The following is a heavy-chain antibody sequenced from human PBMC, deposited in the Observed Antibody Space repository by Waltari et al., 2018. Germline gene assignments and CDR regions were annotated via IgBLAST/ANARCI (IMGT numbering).Heavy chain of an antibody. Sequence: EVQLVESGGGLVQPGGSLRLSCAAAGVTCNNYWMSWVRQAPGKGLEWVANIKEDGSDKHYVESVKGRFTISRDNAKNSLYLQMNSLRAEDTAVYYCARDAMRDGDFDYWGQGALVTVSS. CDR2: IKEDGSDK. CDR3: ARDAMRDGDFDY. CDR1: GVTCNNYW. D-gene: IGHD3-3*01. V-gene: IGHV3-7*01. J-gene: IGHJ4*02.